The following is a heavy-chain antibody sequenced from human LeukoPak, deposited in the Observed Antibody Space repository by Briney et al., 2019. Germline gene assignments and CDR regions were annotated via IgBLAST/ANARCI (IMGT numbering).Heavy chain of an antibody. J-gene: IGHJ4*02. CDR2: INPNSGGT. CDR1: GYTFTGYY. CDR3: ARVAGSMVRGVITPTKTNPHFDY. D-gene: IGHD3-10*01. V-gene: IGHV1-2*02. Sequence: ASVKVSCKASGYTFTGYYMHWVRQAPGQGLEWMGWINPNSGGTNYAQKFQGRVTMTRDTSISTAYMELSRLRSDDTAVYYCARVAGSMVRGVITPTKTNPHFDYWGQGTLVTVSS.